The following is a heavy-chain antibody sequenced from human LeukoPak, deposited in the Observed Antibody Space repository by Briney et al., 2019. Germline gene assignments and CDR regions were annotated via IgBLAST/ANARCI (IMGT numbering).Heavy chain of an antibody. CDR3: ARGDGYNYWEY. CDR2: INSDGRST. J-gene: IGHJ4*02. Sequence: PGGSLRLSCAASGFTFSSYWMHWVRQAPGKGLVWVSRINSDGRSTSSADSVKGRFTISRDNAKNTLYLQMNSLRAEDTAVYYCARGDGYNYWEYWGQGTLDTVSS. D-gene: IGHD5-24*01. CDR1: GFTFSSYW. V-gene: IGHV3-74*01.